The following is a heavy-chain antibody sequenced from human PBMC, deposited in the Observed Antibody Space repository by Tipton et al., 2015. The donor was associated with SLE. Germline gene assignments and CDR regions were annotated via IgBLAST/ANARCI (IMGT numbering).Heavy chain of an antibody. J-gene: IGHJ3*02. CDR3: ARDPRDGYNFAFDM. Sequence: TLSLTCIVSGGSISPYYWTWIRQSPGKGLEWIGYVSYSGSTNYNPSLKSRVTISIDTSKKHISLKLSSVTAADTAVYYCARDPRDGYNFAFDMWDQGTMVTVSS. V-gene: IGHV4-59*01. D-gene: IGHD5-24*01. CDR1: GGSISPYY. CDR2: VSYSGST.